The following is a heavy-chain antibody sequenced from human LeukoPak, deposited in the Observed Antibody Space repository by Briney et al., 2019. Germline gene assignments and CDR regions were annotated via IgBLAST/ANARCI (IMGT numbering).Heavy chain of an antibody. V-gene: IGHV4-61*08. Sequence: PSETLSLTCTVSGGSISSGGYYWSWIRQPPGKGLEWIGEINHRGSTNYNPSLKSRVTISVDTSKNQFSLKLSSVTAADTAVYYCASIRLGEHDYYFDYWGQGTLVTVSS. D-gene: IGHD1-26*01. J-gene: IGHJ4*02. CDR3: ASIRLGEHDYYFDY. CDR1: GGSISSGGYY. CDR2: INHRGST.